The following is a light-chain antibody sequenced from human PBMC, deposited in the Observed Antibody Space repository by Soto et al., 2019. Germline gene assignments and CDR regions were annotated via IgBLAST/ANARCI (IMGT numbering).Light chain of an antibody. V-gene: IGKV1-17*03. CDR1: QGSSNY. CDR2: AAS. Sequence: IQMTHSPSALSSSVGDRVTLPCXASQGSSNYLAWFQQKPGKVPKRLIYAASSLQSGVPSRFSGSGSGTEFTLTISSLQPEDFATYCCPLPNSYPWPFAQGTKLDIK. J-gene: IGKJ1*01. CDR3: PLPNSYPWP.